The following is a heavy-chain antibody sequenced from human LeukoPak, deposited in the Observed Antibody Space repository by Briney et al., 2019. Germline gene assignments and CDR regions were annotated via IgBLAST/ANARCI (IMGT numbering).Heavy chain of an antibody. J-gene: IGHJ4*02. Sequence: SETLSLTCTVSGGSISSSSYYWGWIRQPPGKGLEWIGSIYYSGSTYYNPSLKSRVTISVDTSKNQFSLKLSSVTAADTAVYYCARRLGAAGRIDYWGQGTLVTVSS. CDR3: ARRLGAAGRIDY. V-gene: IGHV4-39*01. CDR2: IYYSGST. D-gene: IGHD6-13*01. CDR1: GGSISSSSYY.